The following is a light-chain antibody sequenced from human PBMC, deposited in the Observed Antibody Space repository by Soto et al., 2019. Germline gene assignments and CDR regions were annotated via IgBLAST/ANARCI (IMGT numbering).Light chain of an antibody. CDR2: LDSDGSH. Sequence: QSVLTQSPSASASLGASVKLTCTLSSGHSSYAIAWHQQQPEKGPRYLMKLDSDGSHTKGDAIPDRFSGSSSGAERYLTISGLQSEDDADYYCQTWGTGIHVVFGGGTKLTVL. V-gene: IGLV4-69*01. CDR3: QTWGTGIHVV. J-gene: IGLJ2*01. CDR1: SGHSSYA.